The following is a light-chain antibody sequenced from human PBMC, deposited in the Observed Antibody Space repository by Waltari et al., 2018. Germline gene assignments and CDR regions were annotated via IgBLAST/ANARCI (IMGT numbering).Light chain of an antibody. V-gene: IGLV3-1*01. CDR1: KLGDKY. CDR2: QDS. J-gene: IGLJ2*01. Sequence: SYELPQPPSVSVSPGQTASITCSGDKLGDKYACWYQQKPGQSPVLVLYQDSKRPSGIPERFSGSNSGNTATLTISGTQAMDEADYYCQAWDSSTVVFGGGTKLTVL. CDR3: QAWDSSTVV.